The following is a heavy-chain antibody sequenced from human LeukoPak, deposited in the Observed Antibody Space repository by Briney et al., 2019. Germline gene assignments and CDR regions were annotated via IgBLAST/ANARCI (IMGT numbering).Heavy chain of an antibody. D-gene: IGHD3-10*01. CDR1: GFTFSSYS. CDR3: AKDFESVVPYYGSGTDY. CDR2: ISSSSSYI. V-gene: IGHV3-21*01. J-gene: IGHJ4*02. Sequence: GGSLRLSCAASGFTFSSYSMNWVRQAPGKGLEWVSSISSSSSYIYYADSVKGRLTISRDNAKNSLYLQMNSLRAEDTAVYYCAKDFESVVPYYGSGTDYWGQGTLVTVSS.